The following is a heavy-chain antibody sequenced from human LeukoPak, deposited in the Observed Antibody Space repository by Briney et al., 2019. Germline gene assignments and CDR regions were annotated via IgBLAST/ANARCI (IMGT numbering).Heavy chain of an antibody. CDR1: GFTSSSYA. V-gene: IGHV3-23*01. Sequence: GGSLRLSCAASGFTSSSYAMSWVRQAPGKGLEWVSAISGSGGSTYYADSVKGRFTISRDNSKNTLYLQMNSLRAEDTAVYYCAKSDSSGYYYFDYWGQGTLVTVSS. CDR2: ISGSGGST. CDR3: AKSDSSGYYYFDY. D-gene: IGHD3-22*01. J-gene: IGHJ4*02.